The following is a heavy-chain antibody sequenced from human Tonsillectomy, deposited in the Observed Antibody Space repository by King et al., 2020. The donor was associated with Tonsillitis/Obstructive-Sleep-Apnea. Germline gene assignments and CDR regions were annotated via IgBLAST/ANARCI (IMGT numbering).Heavy chain of an antibody. CDR2: SRPKNGDT. CDR3: ARDYYDSSGYYHGYFQH. V-gene: IGHV1-18*01. D-gene: IGHD3-22*01. J-gene: IGHJ1*01. Sequence: QLVQSGAEVKKPGASVKVSCKASGYTFTSYDITWVRQAPGQGLEWMGWSRPKNGDTNYAQKLQGRVTMTSDTSTSTAYMELSSLRSDDTAVYYCARDYYDSSGYYHGYFQHWGQGTLVTVSS. CDR1: GYTFTSYD.